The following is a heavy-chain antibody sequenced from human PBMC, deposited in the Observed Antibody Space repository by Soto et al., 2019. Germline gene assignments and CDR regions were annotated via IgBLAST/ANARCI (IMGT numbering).Heavy chain of an antibody. J-gene: IGHJ4*02. D-gene: IGHD2-21*01. CDR1: GFPFSDYY. V-gene: IGHV3-11*06. CDR3: ARGGGGGLFEH. CDR2: ISPKSTYR. Sequence: GGSLRLSCATSGFPFSDYYMSWIRQAPGKGLEWLSHISPKSTYRNYADSVKGRFTISRDNTKSSLFLQMNSLGVEDTAVYYCARGGGGGLFEHWGQGVLVTISS.